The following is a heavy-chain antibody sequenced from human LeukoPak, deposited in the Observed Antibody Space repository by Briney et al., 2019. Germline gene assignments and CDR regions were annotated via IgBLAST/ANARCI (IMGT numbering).Heavy chain of an antibody. V-gene: IGHV3-48*03. Sequence: AGGSLRLSCAASGFTFSSYEMNWVRQAPGKGLEWVSYILNSGTTTYYADSVKGRFTISSDNAKNSLYLQMNSLRAEDTGVYYCARDPPDYWGQGILVTVSS. CDR3: ARDPPDY. CDR2: ILNSGTTT. CDR1: GFTFSSYE. J-gene: IGHJ4*02.